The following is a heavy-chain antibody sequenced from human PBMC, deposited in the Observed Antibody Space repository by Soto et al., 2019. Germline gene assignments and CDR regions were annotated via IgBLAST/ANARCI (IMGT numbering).Heavy chain of an antibody. CDR2: MNPNSGNT. CDR3: ARGHMSSTKNWLDP. Sequence: QVQLVQSGAEVKKPGASVKVSCKGSGYTFTSYHINWVRQATGQGLEWMGWMNPNSGNTGYAQTLQGRVTMAWDTSISTAYMEFGSLRFEDTAMYYCARGHMSSTKNWLDPWGQGTLVTFAS. J-gene: IGHJ5*02. V-gene: IGHV1-8*01. D-gene: IGHD6-6*01. CDR1: GYTFTSYH.